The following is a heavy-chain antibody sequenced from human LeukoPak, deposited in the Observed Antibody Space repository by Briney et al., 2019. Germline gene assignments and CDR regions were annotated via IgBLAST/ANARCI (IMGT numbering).Heavy chain of an antibody. Sequence: PSETLSLTCTVSGGSISSHYWSWIRQPPGKGLEWIGYIYYSGSTNYNPSLKSRVTISVDTSKNQFSLKLSSVTAADTAVYYCAQIRGYCSSTSCYTKWFDPWGQGTLVTVSS. CDR2: IYYSGST. D-gene: IGHD2-2*02. CDR3: AQIRGYCSSTSCYTKWFDP. CDR1: GGSISSHY. J-gene: IGHJ5*02. V-gene: IGHV4-59*11.